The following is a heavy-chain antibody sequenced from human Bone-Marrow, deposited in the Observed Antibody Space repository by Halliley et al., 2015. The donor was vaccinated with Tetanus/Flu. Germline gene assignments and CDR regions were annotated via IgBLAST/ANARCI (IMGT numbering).Heavy chain of an antibody. CDR1: GASFTSYH. CDR3: ARSGSGNFEGWPHP. J-gene: IGHJ5*02. D-gene: IGHD3-10*01. Sequence: LRLSCAVSGASFTSYHWSWIRQPPGKGLEWIGYIFYTGSTKYNPSLRSRVTISLDTPKNRFSMKLTSVTAADTAFYYCARSGSGNFEGWPHPWGQGTLVTVSS. V-gene: IGHV4-59*01. CDR2: IFYTGST.